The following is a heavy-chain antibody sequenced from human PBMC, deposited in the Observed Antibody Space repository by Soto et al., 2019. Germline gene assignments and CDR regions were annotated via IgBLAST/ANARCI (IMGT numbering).Heavy chain of an antibody. D-gene: IGHD6-19*01. CDR2: IDWDDDK. Sequence: SGPTLVNPTQTLTLTCTFSGFSLSTSGMCASWIRQPPGKALEWLALIDWDDDKYYSTSLKTRLTISKDTSKNQVVLTMTNMDPVDTATYYCARISRIAVAGTRSYYFDYWGQGTLVTVSS. CDR1: GFSLSTSGMC. V-gene: IGHV2-70*01. J-gene: IGHJ4*02. CDR3: ARISRIAVAGTRSYYFDY.